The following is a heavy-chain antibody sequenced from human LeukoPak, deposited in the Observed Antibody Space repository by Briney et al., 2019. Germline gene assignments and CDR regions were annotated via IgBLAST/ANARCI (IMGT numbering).Heavy chain of an antibody. CDR1: GYTFTSYG. V-gene: IGHV1-18*01. J-gene: IGHJ4*02. D-gene: IGHD6-13*01. Sequence: ASVKVSCKASGYTFTSYGISWVRQAPGQGLEWMGWISAYNGNTNYAQKLQGRVTMTTDTSTSTAYMELRSLRSDDTAVYYCARTSPLQIAAAAKFGDYWGQGTLVTVSS. CDR3: ARTSPLQIAAAAKFGDY. CDR2: ISAYNGNT.